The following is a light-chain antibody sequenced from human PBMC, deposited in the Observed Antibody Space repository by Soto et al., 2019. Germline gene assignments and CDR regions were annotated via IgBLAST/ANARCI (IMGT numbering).Light chain of an antibody. CDR2: GSS. J-gene: IGKJ2*01. CDR3: QQSHNTPYT. Sequence: DIQMPQSPSSLSASVGARITITCRASQSIRSYLNWYQQKPGKAPKLLIYGSSSLQTGVPSRFSGSGSGTDFTLTISSLQPEDFANYYCQQSHNTPYTFGQGTKLESK. V-gene: IGKV1-39*01. CDR1: QSIRSY.